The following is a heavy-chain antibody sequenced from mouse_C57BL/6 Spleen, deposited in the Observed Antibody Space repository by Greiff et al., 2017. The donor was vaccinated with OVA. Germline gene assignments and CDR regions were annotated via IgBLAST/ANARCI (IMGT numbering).Heavy chain of an antibody. Sequence: EVQLQQSGAELVRPGASVKLSCTASGFTIKDDYMHWVKQRPEQGLEWIGWIDPENGDTEYASKFQGKATITADTSSNTAYLQLSSLTSEDTAVYYCTLISLYYYGSSSFDYWGQGTTLTVSS. CDR3: TLISLYYYGSSSFDY. V-gene: IGHV14-4*01. CDR2: IDPENGDT. D-gene: IGHD1-1*01. CDR1: GFTIKDDY. J-gene: IGHJ2*01.